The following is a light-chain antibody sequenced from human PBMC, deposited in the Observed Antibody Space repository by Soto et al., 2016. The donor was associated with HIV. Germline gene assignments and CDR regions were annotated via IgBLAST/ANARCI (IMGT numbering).Light chain of an antibody. J-gene: IGKJ4*01. Sequence: DIQMTQSPSSLSASVGDRVTITCRASQGISTYLAWYQQKPGKVPKLLIYAAFTLQSGVPSRFTGSGSGTDFTLTISSLQPEDVATYYCQKYNSAPLTFGGGTKVEI. CDR1: QGISTY. CDR2: AAF. V-gene: IGKV1-27*01. CDR3: QKYNSAPLT.